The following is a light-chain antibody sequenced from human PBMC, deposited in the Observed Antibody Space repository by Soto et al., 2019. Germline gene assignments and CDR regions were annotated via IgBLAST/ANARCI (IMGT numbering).Light chain of an antibody. Sequence: EIVLTQSPATLSLSPGERATLSCRASQSVDTSLAWYRQRPGQAPRLLIYDASIRATGIPARFSGSGSGTDFTLTITSLEPEDFAVYYCQQRSNWPKFTFGPGTKVDI. J-gene: IGKJ3*01. V-gene: IGKV3-11*01. CDR2: DAS. CDR1: QSVDTS. CDR3: QQRSNWPKFT.